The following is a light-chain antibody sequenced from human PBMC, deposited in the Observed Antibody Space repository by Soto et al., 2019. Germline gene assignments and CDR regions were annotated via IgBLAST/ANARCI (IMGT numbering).Light chain of an antibody. V-gene: IGKV3-20*01. J-gene: IGKJ5*01. CDR2: HTS. Sequence: ETVLTQSPGTLSLSPGERATLSCRASQSVGCSLAWYQQRPVQAPRLLVYHTSSRATGIADRFSGSGSGTDFTLTISRLEPEDFALYYCQQYGYSPITFGQGTRLEV. CDR1: QSVGCS. CDR3: QQYGYSPIT.